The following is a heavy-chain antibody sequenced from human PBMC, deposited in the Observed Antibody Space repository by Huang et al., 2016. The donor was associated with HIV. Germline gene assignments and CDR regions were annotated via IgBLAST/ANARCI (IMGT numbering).Heavy chain of an antibody. CDR2: TNPNSGNT. Sequence: QVQLVQSGAEVKKPGASVKVSCKASGYTFSNYDINWVRQAPGQGLEWMGGTNPNSGNTGYARKFQGRVTMTRSTSISTAYMELSRLRFEDTAVYYCATLPPVNYGRSGGRVRDYWGQGSLVTVSS. CDR3: ATLPPVNYGRSGGRVRDY. V-gene: IGHV1-8*01. J-gene: IGHJ4*02. D-gene: IGHD2-15*01. CDR1: GYTFSNYD.